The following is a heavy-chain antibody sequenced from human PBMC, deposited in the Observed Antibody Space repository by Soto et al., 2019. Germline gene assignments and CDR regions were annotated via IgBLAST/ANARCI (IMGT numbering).Heavy chain of an antibody. D-gene: IGHD2-15*01. CDR2: IYTSGST. J-gene: IGHJ2*01. V-gene: IGHV4-4*07. Sequence: ENLSLSWTVSAGLIRPYVWSGFRQPPGKGLEGIGRIYTSGSTNYNPSLKSGVTMSVDTSKNQFSMKLSSATAPATALCYSVRACSGGICFFEDRVPFDIYF. CDR3: VRACSGGICFFEDRVPFDIYF. CDR1: AGLIRPYV.